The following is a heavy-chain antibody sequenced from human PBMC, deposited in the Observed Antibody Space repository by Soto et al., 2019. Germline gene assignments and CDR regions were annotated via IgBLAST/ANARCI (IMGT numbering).Heavy chain of an antibody. J-gene: IGHJ6*02. CDR2: IYWDDDK. Sequence: QITLKESGPTLVKPTQTLTLTCTFSGFSLSTTGVGVGWIRQPPGKALEWLALIYWDDDKRYNPSLKSRLTITQDTTKNQVVLTMTTMDPVDTATYYCVQSRCGGDCLQSYSSHSYYGLDVWGQGTTVTVSS. CDR3: VQSRCGGDCLQSYSSHSYYGLDV. D-gene: IGHD2-21*01. V-gene: IGHV2-5*02. CDR1: GFSLSTTGVG.